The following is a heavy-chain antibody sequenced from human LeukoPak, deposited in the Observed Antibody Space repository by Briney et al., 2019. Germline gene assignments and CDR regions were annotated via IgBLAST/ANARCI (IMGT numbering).Heavy chain of an antibody. Sequence: GGSLRLSCLASGFTFSSSWMTWVRQAPGRGLEWVANIKEDGSDKQYVDSVRGRFTISRDNAKNSVSLQMDGLRAEDTAVYHCVRESDVWSGPGIGRPLDVWGKGTTVTVSS. CDR1: GFTFSSSW. CDR2: IKEDGSDK. CDR3: VRESDVWSGPGIGRPLDV. D-gene: IGHD3-3*01. V-gene: IGHV3-7*01. J-gene: IGHJ6*04.